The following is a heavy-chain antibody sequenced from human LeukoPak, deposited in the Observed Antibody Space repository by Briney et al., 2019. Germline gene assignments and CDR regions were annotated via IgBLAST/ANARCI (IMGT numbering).Heavy chain of an antibody. CDR1: GYTFTSYY. D-gene: IGHD1-26*01. CDR3: ARDPNSGSYYRYYYYMDV. J-gene: IGHJ6*03. V-gene: IGHV1-46*01. Sequence: ASVKVSCKASGYTFTSYYMHWVRQAPGQGLEWMGIINPSGGSTSYAQKFQGRVTMTRDTSTSTVYMELSSLRSEDTAVYYCARDPNSGSYYRYYYYMDVWGKGTTVTISS. CDR2: INPSGGST.